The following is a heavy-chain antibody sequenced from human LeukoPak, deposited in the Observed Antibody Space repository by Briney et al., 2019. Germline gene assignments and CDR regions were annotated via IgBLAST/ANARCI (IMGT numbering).Heavy chain of an antibody. D-gene: IGHD1-14*01. CDR2: IYYSGST. CDR1: GGSISSYY. V-gene: IGHV4-59*01. Sequence: KASETLSLTCTVSGGSISSYYWSWIRQPPGKGLEWIGYIYYSGSTNYNPSLKSRVTISVDTSKNQFSLKLSSVTAADTAVYYCARAPEPENWYFDLWGRGTLVTVSS. J-gene: IGHJ2*01. CDR3: ARAPEPENWYFDL.